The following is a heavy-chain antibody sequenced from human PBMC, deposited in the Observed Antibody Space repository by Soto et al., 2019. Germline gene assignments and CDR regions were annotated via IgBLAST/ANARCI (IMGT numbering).Heavy chain of an antibody. V-gene: IGHV1-18*01. Sequence: ASVKVSCKASGYTFGKYGISWVRQALGQGLEWVGWISVYHGNTVHAQKFRGRVNMTTDTSTNTAYMELGSLKSDDTAIYYCAKDFYPLAYYFDYWGQGTLVTVSS. J-gene: IGHJ4*02. CDR1: GYTFGKYG. CDR2: ISVYHGNT. CDR3: AKDFYPLAYYFDY.